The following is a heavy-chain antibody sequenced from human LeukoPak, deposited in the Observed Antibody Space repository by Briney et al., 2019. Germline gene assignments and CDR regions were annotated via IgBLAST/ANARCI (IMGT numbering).Heavy chain of an antibody. J-gene: IGHJ5*02. CDR2: IIPIFGTA. CDR3: ARGRPTTSIAAAGVNWFDP. V-gene: IGHV1-69*06. D-gene: IGHD6-13*01. Sequence: SVKVSCKASGYTFTSHFMHWVRQAPGQGLEWMGGIIPIFGTANYAQKFQGRVTITADKSTSTAYMELSSLRSEDTAVYYCARGRPTTSIAAAGVNWFDPWGQGTLVTVSS. CDR1: GYTFTSHF.